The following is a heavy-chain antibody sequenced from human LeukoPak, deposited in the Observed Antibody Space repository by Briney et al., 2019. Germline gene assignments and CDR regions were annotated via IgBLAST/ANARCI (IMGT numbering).Heavy chain of an antibody. CDR1: GGSISGNGHY. CDR3: ARHHSSGWYPEFDP. Sequence: PSQTLSLTCTVSGGSISGNGHYWAWIRQPPGKGLEWIGYIYYSGSTNYNPSLKSRVTISVDTSKNQFSLKLSSVTAADTAVYYCARHHSSGWYPEFDPWGQGTLVTVSS. D-gene: IGHD6-19*01. J-gene: IGHJ5*02. CDR2: IYYSGST. V-gene: IGHV4-61*05.